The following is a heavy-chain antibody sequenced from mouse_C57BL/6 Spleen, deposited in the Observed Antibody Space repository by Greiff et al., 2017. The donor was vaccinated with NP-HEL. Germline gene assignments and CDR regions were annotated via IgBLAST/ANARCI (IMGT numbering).Heavy chain of an antibody. Sequence: QVQLQQSGAELVKPGASVKLSCKASGYTFTSYWMHWVKQRPGQGLEWIGMIHPNSGSTNYNEKFKSKATLTVDKSSSTAYMQLSSLTSEDSAVYYCARKPIYYDFGYYAMDYWGQGTSVTVSS. CDR2: IHPNSGST. V-gene: IGHV1-64*01. CDR3: ARKPIYYDFGYYAMDY. J-gene: IGHJ4*01. CDR1: GYTFTSYW. D-gene: IGHD2-4*01.